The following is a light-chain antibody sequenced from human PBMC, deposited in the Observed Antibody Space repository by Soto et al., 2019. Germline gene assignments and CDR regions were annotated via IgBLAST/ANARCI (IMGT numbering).Light chain of an antibody. CDR1: SSDVGGYTY. CDR2: DVS. CDR3: CSYAGRLVV. V-gene: IGLV2-11*01. Sequence: QSALTQPRSVSGSPGQSVTIACTATSSDVGGYTYVSWYQQHPGKAPKLMIYDVSKRPSGVPDRFSGSKSGNTASLTISGLQAEDEADYYCCSYAGRLVVFGGGTKLAVL. J-gene: IGLJ2*01.